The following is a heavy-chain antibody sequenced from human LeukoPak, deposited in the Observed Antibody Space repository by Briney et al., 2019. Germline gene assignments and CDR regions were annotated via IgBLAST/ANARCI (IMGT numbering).Heavy chain of an antibody. D-gene: IGHD3-22*01. CDR3: ARPITMSTENWFDP. CDR1: GYTFTSYG. V-gene: IGHV1-18*01. J-gene: IGHJ5*02. CDR2: ISAYNGNT. Sequence: GASVKVSCKASGYTFTSYGISWVRQAPGQGLEWMGWISAYNGNTNYAQKLQGRVTMTTDTSTSTAYMELRSLRSDDTAVYYCARPITMSTENWFDPWGQGTLVTVSS.